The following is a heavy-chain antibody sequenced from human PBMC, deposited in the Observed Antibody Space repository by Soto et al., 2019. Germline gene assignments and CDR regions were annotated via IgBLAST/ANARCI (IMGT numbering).Heavy chain of an antibody. CDR3: ARFSSSTASSL. D-gene: IGHD6-6*01. J-gene: IGHJ4*02. CDR2: INAYNGNT. V-gene: IGHV1-18*04. Sequence: QVQLVQSGAEVKKPGASVRVSCKASGYTLTSYDINWVRQAPGQGLEWMGWINAYNGNTNYAQKLQDRVTMTTDTSTGTAYMELRSLRSDDTAVYYCARFSSSTASSLWGQGTLVTVSS. CDR1: GYTLTSYD.